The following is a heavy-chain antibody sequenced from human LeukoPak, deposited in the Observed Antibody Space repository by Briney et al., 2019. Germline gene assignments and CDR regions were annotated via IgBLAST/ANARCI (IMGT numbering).Heavy chain of an antibody. V-gene: IGHV3-30*18. CDR1: GFTFNRYG. D-gene: IGHD3-22*01. Sequence: GGSLRLSCAASGFTFNRYGMHWVRQAPGKGLEWVAAVSSDGSGTYYVDSVKGRFTISRDNSKNTLYLQMNSLRAEDTAVYYCGKGYDSSGYYISADYWGQGTLVTVSS. CDR2: VSSDGSGT. CDR3: GKGYDSSGYYISADY. J-gene: IGHJ4*02.